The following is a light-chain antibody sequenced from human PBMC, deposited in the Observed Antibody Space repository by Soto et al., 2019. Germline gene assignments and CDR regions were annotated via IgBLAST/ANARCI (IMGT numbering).Light chain of an antibody. V-gene: IGKV3-20*01. CDR1: QSVSSY. CDR3: QQYGSSPGLT. Sequence: EIVLTQSPATLSLSPGERATLSCRASQSVSSYLAWYQQKPGQAPRLLIYDASSRATGIPDRFGGSGSGTDFTLTISRLEPEDFAVYYCQQYGSSPGLTFGGGTKVDIK. CDR2: DAS. J-gene: IGKJ4*01.